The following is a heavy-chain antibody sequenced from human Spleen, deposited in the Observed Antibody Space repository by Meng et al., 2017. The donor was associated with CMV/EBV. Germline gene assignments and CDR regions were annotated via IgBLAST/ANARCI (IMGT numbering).Heavy chain of an antibody. Sequence: GGSLRLSCAASGFTSSSYSLNWVRQAPGKGLEWVSNINNNGVNTYYTDSVKGRFTISRDNSKNTLYLQMNSLRAEDTAVYYCAKSPGPHANYWGQGTLVTVSS. CDR1: GFTSSSYS. J-gene: IGHJ4*02. V-gene: IGHV3-23*01. CDR2: INNNGVNT. CDR3: AKSPGPHANY.